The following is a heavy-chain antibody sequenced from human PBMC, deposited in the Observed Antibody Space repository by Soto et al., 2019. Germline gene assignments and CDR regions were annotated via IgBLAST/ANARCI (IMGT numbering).Heavy chain of an antibody. Sequence: GGSLRLSCAASGFTFSDYYMSWIRQAPGKGLEYISYISSSSGSTNYADSVKGRFTISRDNAKNTLYLQMSSLRAEDTAVYYCARERGRDDRLYYYHGMDGWGQGTTVPVYS. CDR2: ISSSSGST. CDR1: GFTFSDYY. CDR3: ARERGRDDRLYYYHGMDG. V-gene: IGHV3-11*06. D-gene: IGHD1-1*01. J-gene: IGHJ6*02.